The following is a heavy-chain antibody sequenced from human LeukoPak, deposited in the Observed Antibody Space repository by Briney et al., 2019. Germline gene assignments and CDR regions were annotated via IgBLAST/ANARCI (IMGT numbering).Heavy chain of an antibody. CDR1: GYTLTELS. Sequence: SVKVSFKVSGYTLTELSMHWVRQAPGQGLEWMGGIIPIFGTANYAQKFQGRVTITADESTSTAYMELSSLRSEDTAVYYCARDVSRIHFDYWGQGTLVTVSS. D-gene: IGHD5/OR15-5a*01. J-gene: IGHJ4*02. CDR3: ARDVSRIHFDY. CDR2: IIPIFGTA. V-gene: IGHV1-69*13.